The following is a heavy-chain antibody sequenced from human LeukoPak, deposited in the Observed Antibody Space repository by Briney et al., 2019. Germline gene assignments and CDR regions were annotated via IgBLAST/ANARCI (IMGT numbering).Heavy chain of an antibody. D-gene: IGHD1/OR15-1a*01. CDR3: AKWVGNTGAFDY. J-gene: IGHJ4*02. CDR2: ISGSGGST. CDR1: GFTLSSYA. Sequence: GGSLRLSCAASGFTLSSYAMSWVRQAPGRGLEWVSAISGSGGSTYYADSVKGRFTISRDNSKNTLYLQMNSLRAEDTAVYYCAKWVGNTGAFDYWGQGTLVTVSS. V-gene: IGHV3-23*01.